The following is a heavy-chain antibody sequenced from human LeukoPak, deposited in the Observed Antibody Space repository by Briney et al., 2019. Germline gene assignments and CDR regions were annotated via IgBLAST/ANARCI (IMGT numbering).Heavy chain of an antibody. Sequence: GGSLRLSCEASGFIFNIYWMHWVRHAPGKGLVWVSRINSDGTTTNYADSVKGRFTISRDNAKNTLYLQMNNLRAEDTAVYYCARYYYESSGYYYVDYWGQGTLVTVSS. D-gene: IGHD3-22*01. J-gene: IGHJ4*02. CDR2: INSDGTTT. CDR3: ARYYYESSGYYYVDY. V-gene: IGHV3-74*01. CDR1: GFIFNIYW.